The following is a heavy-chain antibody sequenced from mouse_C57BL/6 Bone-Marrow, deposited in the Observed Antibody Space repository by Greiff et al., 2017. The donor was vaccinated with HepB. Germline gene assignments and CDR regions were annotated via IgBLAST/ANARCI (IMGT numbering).Heavy chain of an antibody. V-gene: IGHV1-20*01. J-gene: IGHJ1*03. CDR1: GYSFTGYF. Sequence: VQLQQSGPELVKPGDSVKISCKASGYSFTGYFMNWVMQSHGKSLEWIGRINPYNGDTFYNQKFKGKATLTVDKSSSKAHMELRGLTAEDSAVYYCSRCKYSNWDFDVWGTGTTVTVSS. CDR3: SRCKYSNWDFDV. D-gene: IGHD2-5*01. CDR2: INPYNGDT.